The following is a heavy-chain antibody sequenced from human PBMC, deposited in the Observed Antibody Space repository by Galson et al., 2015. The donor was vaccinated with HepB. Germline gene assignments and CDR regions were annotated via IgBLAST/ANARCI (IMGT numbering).Heavy chain of an antibody. Sequence: QSGAEVKKPGESLKISCKGSGYSFTSYWIGWVRQMPGKGLEWMGIIYPGDSDTRYSPSFQGQVTISADKSISTAYLQWSSLKASDTAMYYCARQAVSTRGLFYYYYGMDVWGQGTTVTVSS. D-gene: IGHD1-1*01. V-gene: IGHV5-51*01. CDR2: IYPGDSDT. CDR1: GYSFTSYW. CDR3: ARQAVSTRGLFYYYYGMDV. J-gene: IGHJ6*02.